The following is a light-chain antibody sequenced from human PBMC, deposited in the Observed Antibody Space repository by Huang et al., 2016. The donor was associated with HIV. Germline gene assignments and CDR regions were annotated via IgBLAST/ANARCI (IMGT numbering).Light chain of an antibody. J-gene: IGKJ1*01. V-gene: IGKV1-39*01. CDR3: QQVYSTPWT. CDR1: QSINSY. CDR2: AAS. Sequence: DIQMTQSPSSLSASVGDRVTITCRASQSINSYLNWYQQKPEKAPKLLIYAASSLQSGGPSRFSGSGSGTDFTLTISSLQPEDFATYCCQQVYSTPWTFGQGTKVEIK.